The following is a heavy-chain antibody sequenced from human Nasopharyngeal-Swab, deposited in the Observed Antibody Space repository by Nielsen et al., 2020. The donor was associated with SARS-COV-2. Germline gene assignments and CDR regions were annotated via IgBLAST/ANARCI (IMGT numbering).Heavy chain of an antibody. D-gene: IGHD3-9*01. Sequence: SETLSLTCGVFNGSFSGYYWTWIRQPPGKGMEWIGEFTHRGSAKYNPSLKSRITISVDTSKNQFSLELTSVTAADTAVYYCARRAYYDILTGNFRAHDYWGQGTLVTVSP. CDR2: FTHRGSA. V-gene: IGHV4-34*01. J-gene: IGHJ4*02. CDR1: NGSFSGYY. CDR3: ARRAYYDILTGNFRAHDY.